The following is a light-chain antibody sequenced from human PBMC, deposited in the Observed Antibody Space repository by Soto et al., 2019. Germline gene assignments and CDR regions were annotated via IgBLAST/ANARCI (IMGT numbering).Light chain of an antibody. CDR2: ATD. Sequence: QSVLTQPPSASRTPGQRVTISCSGIQSNMGSYFVNWYQVFPGTAPKLLIYATDQRPSGVPDRFSASKSGTSASLAINGLQSEDEADYYCCSYGGNYNYVFGTGTKVTVL. CDR1: QSNMGSYF. CDR3: CSYGGNYNYV. J-gene: IGLJ1*01. V-gene: IGLV1-44*01.